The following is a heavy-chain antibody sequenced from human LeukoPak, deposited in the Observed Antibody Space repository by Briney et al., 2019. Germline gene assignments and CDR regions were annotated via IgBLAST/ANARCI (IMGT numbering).Heavy chain of an antibody. J-gene: IGHJ3*02. V-gene: IGHV3-48*01. CDR2: ISSSSSTM. CDR1: GFTFSSYT. Sequence: GGSLRLSCAASGFTFSSYTMNWVRQAPGKGLEWVSFISSSSSTMYYADSVKGRFTISRDNAKNSLYLKMNSLRAEDTAVYYCARVGYYADDAFDIWGQGTMVTVSS. D-gene: IGHD3-10*01. CDR3: ARVGYYADDAFDI.